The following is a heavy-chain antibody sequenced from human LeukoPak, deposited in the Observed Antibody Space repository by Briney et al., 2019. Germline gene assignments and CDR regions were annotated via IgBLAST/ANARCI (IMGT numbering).Heavy chain of an antibody. CDR2: IYYSGST. CDR3: AREAYCSSTSCYSGAFDI. Sequence: SETLSLTCTVSGGSISSSSYYWGWIRQPPGKGLEWIGSIYYSGSTYYNPSLKSRVTISVDTSKNQFSLKLSSVTAADTAVYYCAREAYCSSTSCYSGAFDIWGQGTMVTVSS. D-gene: IGHD2-2*01. J-gene: IGHJ3*02. CDR1: GGSISSSSYY. V-gene: IGHV4-39*02.